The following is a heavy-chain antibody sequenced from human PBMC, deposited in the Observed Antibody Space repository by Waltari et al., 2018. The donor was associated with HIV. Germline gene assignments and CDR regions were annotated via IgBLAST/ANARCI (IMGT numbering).Heavy chain of an antibody. J-gene: IGHJ4*02. CDR2: VGHGGDV. Sequence: QAQLQQWGTGLLKPSEALSLTCAVYGASFNDYYWTWIRQSPGKGLEWSGEVGHGGDVNVLLAPRRRLSLSTDASKNQFSLTLTSVAATDTAGYFGARGLQMTSYASGNWLWEQMLSRYFFDLWGQGTRV. CDR1: GASFNDYY. V-gene: IGHV4-34*01. CDR3: ARGLQMTSYASGNWLWEQMLSRYFFDL. D-gene: IGHD1-26*01.